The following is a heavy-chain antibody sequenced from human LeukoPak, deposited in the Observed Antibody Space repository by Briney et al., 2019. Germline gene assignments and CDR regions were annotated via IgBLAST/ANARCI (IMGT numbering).Heavy chain of an antibody. CDR1: GFTFSAYG. Sequence: GGSLRLSCVGSGFTFSAYGMSWVRQAPGKGLESVSSISGSDGATSYADSVKGRFTISRDNSKNTLYLQMNSLRAEDTAVYYCAIDMRGVVLVPRAYYFDSWGQGTLVTVSS. D-gene: IGHD2-8*02. J-gene: IGHJ4*02. CDR2: ISGSDGAT. V-gene: IGHV3-23*01. CDR3: AIDMRGVVLVPRAYYFDS.